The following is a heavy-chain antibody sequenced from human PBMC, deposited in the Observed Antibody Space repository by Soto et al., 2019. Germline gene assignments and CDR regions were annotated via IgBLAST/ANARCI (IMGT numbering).Heavy chain of an antibody. Sequence: GGSLRLSCVASGFTFSSYSMNWVRQAPGKGLEWVSSISSSSSYIYYADSVKGRFTISRDNAKNSLYLQMNSLRAEDTAVYYCARSEDVDIVATIVDYWGQGTLVTVSS. V-gene: IGHV3-21*01. CDR2: ISSSSSYI. CDR1: GFTFSSYS. CDR3: ARSEDVDIVATIVDY. D-gene: IGHD5-12*01. J-gene: IGHJ4*02.